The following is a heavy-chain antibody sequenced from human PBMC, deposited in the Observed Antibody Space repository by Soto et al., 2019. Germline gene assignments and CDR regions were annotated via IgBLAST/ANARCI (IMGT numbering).Heavy chain of an antibody. V-gene: IGHV3-7*03. CDR2: INQGGSQK. CDR1: GFRFSSSW. J-gene: IGHJ1*01. D-gene: IGHD2-15*01. Sequence: EVQLVESGGGLVQPGGSLRLSCAGSGFRFSSSWMSWIRQAPGKGLEWVAHINQGGSQKYYVDSAKGRFTISRDNAKTSLYLQMNNLRAVDTATYYCASWADAADEDYFHHWGQGTLVTVSS. CDR3: ASWADAADEDYFHH.